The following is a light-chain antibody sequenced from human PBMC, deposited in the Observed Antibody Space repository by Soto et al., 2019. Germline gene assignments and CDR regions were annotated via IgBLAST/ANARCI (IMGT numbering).Light chain of an antibody. J-gene: IGKJ1*01. Sequence: EVVMTQSPATLSVSPSERATLSCRASQSIRTNLAWYQQKPGQPPRLLIYDASTRATGIPARFSGSGSGTEFTLTIRSPQSEDFAVYYCQQYNNWRSFGQGTKVDIK. CDR3: QQYNNWRS. CDR1: QSIRTN. V-gene: IGKV3D-15*01. CDR2: DAS.